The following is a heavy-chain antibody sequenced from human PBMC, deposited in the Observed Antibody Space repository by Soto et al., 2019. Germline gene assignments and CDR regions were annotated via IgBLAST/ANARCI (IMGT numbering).Heavy chain of an antibody. J-gene: IGHJ4*02. CDR3: AREPSYDFGSELDY. CDR2: ISGSGGNT. D-gene: IGHD3-3*01. Sequence: AGSLRLSCAVSGFISSSYALAWVRQAPGKGLEWVSAISGSGGNTYYADTAKGRFTISRDNSKNTLYLQMNSLRSEDTAVYYCAREPSYDFGSELDYWGQRCLVRVSS. CDR1: GFISSSYA. V-gene: IGHV3-23*01.